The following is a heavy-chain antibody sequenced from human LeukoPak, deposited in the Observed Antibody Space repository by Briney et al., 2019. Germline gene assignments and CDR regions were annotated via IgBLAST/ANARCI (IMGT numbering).Heavy chain of an antibody. Sequence: SVKVSCKASGGTFSSYAISWVRQAPGQGLEWMGGIIPIFGTANYAQKFQGRVTITADESTSTAYMELSSLRSEDTAVYYCARDVSDCSGGSCYSYYFDYWGQGTLATVSS. V-gene: IGHV1-69*13. CDR2: IIPIFGTA. CDR3: ARDVSDCSGGSCYSYYFDY. J-gene: IGHJ4*02. CDR1: GGTFSSYA. D-gene: IGHD2-15*01.